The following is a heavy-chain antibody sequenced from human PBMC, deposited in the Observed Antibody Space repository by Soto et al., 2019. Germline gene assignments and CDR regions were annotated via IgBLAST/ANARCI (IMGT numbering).Heavy chain of an antibody. CDR3: ARLALGVTMLENYFDS. Sequence: ASVKVSCKASGYSLTHYYLHWVRQAPGQGLEWMGWIHPHNGITHYAQNFQGWVTMTRDTSMNTAYMEMTRLKSADTAVYFCARLALGVTMLENYFDSWGQGNLVTVS. V-gene: IGHV1-2*04. J-gene: IGHJ4*02. D-gene: IGHD3-10*02. CDR2: IHPHNGIT. CDR1: GYSLTHYY.